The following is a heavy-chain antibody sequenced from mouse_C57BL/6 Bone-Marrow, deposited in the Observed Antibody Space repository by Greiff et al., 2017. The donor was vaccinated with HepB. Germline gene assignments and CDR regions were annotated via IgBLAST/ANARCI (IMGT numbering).Heavy chain of an antibody. V-gene: IGHV10-1*01. D-gene: IGHD2-3*01. Sequence: VQLKESGGGLVQPKGSLKLSCAASGFSFNTYAMNWVRQAPGKGLEWVARIRSKSNNYATYYADSVKDRFTISRDDSESMLYRQMNNLKTEDTAMYYCVRHDYDGYYNYAMDYWGQGTSVTVSS. J-gene: IGHJ4*01. CDR2: IRSKSNNYAT. CDR1: GFSFNTYA. CDR3: VRHDYDGYYNYAMDY.